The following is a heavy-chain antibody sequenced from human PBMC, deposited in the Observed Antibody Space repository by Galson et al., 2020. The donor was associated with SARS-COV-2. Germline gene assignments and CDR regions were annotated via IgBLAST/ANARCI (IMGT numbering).Heavy chain of an antibody. J-gene: IGHJ1*01. V-gene: IGHV3-23*01. CDR2: VTGTGIGT. Sequence: GGSLRLSCAAPGFTFSIYDMPWVRQAPGRGLECVPSVTGTGIGTFYADSDKGRFTITRDNSKNTLHLQMNSLRAEDTAIYYCAKDYYNFGRGTYYGTEYFQDWCQGTLVTVSS. CDR3: AKDYYNFGRGTYYGTEYFQD. CDR1: GFTFSIYD. D-gene: IGHD3-10*01.